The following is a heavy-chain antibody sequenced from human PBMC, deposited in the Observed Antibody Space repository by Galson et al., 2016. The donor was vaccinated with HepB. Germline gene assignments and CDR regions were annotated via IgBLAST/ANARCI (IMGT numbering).Heavy chain of an antibody. Sequence: SETLSLTCTVSVGSISSYYWGWIRQPPGKGLEWIGYIYYSGSTNYNPSLKSRVSISVDTSKNQFSLRLNSVTAADTAVYYCVRPIYGGSPDYYYFHGMDVWGQGTTVTVSS. V-gene: IGHV4-59*01. CDR3: VRPIYGGSPDYYYFHGMDV. D-gene: IGHD4-23*01. CDR1: VGSISSYY. CDR2: IYYSGST. J-gene: IGHJ6*02.